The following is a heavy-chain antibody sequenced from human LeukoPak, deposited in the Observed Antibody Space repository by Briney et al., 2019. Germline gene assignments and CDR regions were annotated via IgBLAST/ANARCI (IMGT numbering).Heavy chain of an antibody. CDR2: IYYSGNT. CDR1: GGSISSYY. V-gene: IGHV4-59*08. CDR3: ARHKKLQYPSD. Sequence: SETLSLTCTVSGGSISSYYWSWIRQPPGKGLEWIGYIYYSGNTNYNPSLKSRVTISVDTSKNQFSLKLSSVTAADTAVYYCARHKKLQYPSDWGQGTLVTVSS. J-gene: IGHJ4*02. D-gene: IGHD4-4*01.